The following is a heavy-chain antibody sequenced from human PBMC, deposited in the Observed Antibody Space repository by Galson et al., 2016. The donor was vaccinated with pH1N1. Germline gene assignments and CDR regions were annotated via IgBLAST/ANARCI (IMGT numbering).Heavy chain of an antibody. CDR1: GFTLSCCA. CDR3: ARSRDFSFDY. V-gene: IGHV3-30*04. D-gene: IGHD4-11*01. J-gene: IGHJ4*02. Sequence: SLRLSCAASGFTLSCCAMHWVRQAPGKGLECVALISKDGNNVCYADSVKGRFTISRDSSNNTLYLQMNSLRTEDTAIYYCARSRDFSFDYWGQGALVTVAS. CDR2: ISKDGNNV.